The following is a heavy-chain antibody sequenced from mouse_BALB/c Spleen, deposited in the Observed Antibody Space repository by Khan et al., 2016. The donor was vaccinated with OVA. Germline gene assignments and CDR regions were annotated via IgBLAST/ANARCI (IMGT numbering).Heavy chain of an antibody. CDR3: ARANYYGYYFDY. CDR2: ISYSGVT. CDR1: GYSITSGYA. Sequence: VQLKESGPGLVQPSQSLSLTCTVTGYSITSGYARYWLRQFPRNILELMGYISYSGVTNYTPTLKSQISITRDTSKNPFFLQLNSVTTEDTATYYCARANYYGYYFDYWGQGTTLTVSS. D-gene: IGHD1-1*01. J-gene: IGHJ2*01. V-gene: IGHV3-2*02.